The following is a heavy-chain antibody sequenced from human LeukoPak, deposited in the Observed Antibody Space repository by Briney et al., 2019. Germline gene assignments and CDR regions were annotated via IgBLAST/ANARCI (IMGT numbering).Heavy chain of an antibody. V-gene: IGHV4-61*02. D-gene: IGHD1-26*01. CDR3: ARGGYYGSFDY. Sequence: SQNLSLTCTVSGGSISSGSYYWSWIRQPAGKGLEWIGRIYTSGSTNYNPSLKSRVTISVDTSKNQFSLKLSSVTAADTAVYYCARGGYYGSFDYWGQGTLVTVSS. CDR2: IYTSGST. J-gene: IGHJ4*02. CDR1: GGSISSGSYY.